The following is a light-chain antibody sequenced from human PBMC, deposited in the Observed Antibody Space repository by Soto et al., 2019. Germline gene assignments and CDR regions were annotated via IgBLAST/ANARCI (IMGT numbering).Light chain of an antibody. V-gene: IGLV2-11*01. CDR3: CSYAGNYKYV. CDR2: DVN. CDR1: SSDVGAYNF. J-gene: IGLJ1*01. Sequence: QSVLTQPHSVSGSPGQSVTMSCTGTSSDVGAYNFASWYQQRPGTAPRLIIYDVNKRPSGVPDRFSGSKSGNTASLTISGLQAEDEADYYCCSYAGNYKYVFGSGTKVTVL.